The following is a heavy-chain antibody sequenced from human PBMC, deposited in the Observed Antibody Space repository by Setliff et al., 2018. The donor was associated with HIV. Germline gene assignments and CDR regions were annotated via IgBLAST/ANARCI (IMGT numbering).Heavy chain of an antibody. CDR1: GFTFSSYG. V-gene: IGHV3-33*01. D-gene: IGHD3-16*01. Sequence: GGSLRLSCAASGFTFSSYGMHWVRQAPGKGLEWVAVIWYDGNNKYYADSVKGRFTISRDNSKNALYLQMNSLRAEDTAVYYCAARLNFDYWGQGTLVTVSS. J-gene: IGHJ4*02. CDR3: AARLNFDY. CDR2: IWYDGNNK.